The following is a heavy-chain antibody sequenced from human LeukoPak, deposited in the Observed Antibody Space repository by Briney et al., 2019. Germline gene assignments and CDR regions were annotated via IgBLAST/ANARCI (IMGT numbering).Heavy chain of an antibody. CDR3: VRDRDWNNDL. CDR1: GFNFNTYW. J-gene: IGHJ5*02. CDR2: INLDGTYT. Sequence: GGSLRLSCVASGFNFNTYWMHWGRQVPGEGLMSVSRINLDGTYTNNAGSVKGPFTLSRDNAKNTLYLQMNSLRVEDAAVYYSVRDRDWNNDLWGQGTLVTVSS. D-gene: IGHD1/OR15-1a*01. V-gene: IGHV3-74*01.